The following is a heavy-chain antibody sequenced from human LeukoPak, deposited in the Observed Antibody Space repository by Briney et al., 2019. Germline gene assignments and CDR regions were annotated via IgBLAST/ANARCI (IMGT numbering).Heavy chain of an antibody. J-gene: IGHJ6*03. CDR2: ISSSGSTI. D-gene: IGHD3-3*01. CDR3: ASPITIFGVVKGYYMDV. CDR1: GFTFGSYE. V-gene: IGHV3-48*03. Sequence: GGSLRLSCAASGFTFGSYEMNWVRQAPGKGLEWVSYISSSGSTIYYADSVKGRFTISRDNAKNSLYLQMNSLRAEDTAVYYCASPITIFGVVKGYYMDVWGKGTTVTVSS.